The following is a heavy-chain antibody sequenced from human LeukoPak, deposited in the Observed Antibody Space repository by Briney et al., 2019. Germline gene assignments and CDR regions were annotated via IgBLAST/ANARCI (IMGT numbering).Heavy chain of an antibody. Sequence: TPGGSLRLSCAASGFTFSNTWMSWVRQAPGKGLEWVGRIKRTADGGTTGYGAPVIGRFAISRDDSKNTLYLQMNNLRTEDTAVYYCIPEGFTYGYHSFEIWGQGTMVTVS. D-gene: IGHD5-18*01. CDR2: IKRTADGGTT. J-gene: IGHJ3*02. CDR3: IPEGFTYGYHSFEI. V-gene: IGHV3-15*01. CDR1: GFTFSNTW.